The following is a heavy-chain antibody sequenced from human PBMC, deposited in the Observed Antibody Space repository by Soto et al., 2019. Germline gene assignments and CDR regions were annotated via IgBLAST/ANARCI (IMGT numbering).Heavy chain of an antibody. CDR3: ARDGRSSYTSGWYYFDY. CDR2: INPSGGST. J-gene: IGHJ4*02. D-gene: IGHD6-19*01. Sequence: ASVKVSCKASGYTFTSSYMHRVRQAPGQGPERMGIINPSGGSTSYAHMFQGRVTMTRDTSTSTVYMELSSLRSGGTAVYCCARDGRSSYTSGWYYFDYWGQGTLVTVSS. CDR1: GYTFTSSY. V-gene: IGHV1-46*01.